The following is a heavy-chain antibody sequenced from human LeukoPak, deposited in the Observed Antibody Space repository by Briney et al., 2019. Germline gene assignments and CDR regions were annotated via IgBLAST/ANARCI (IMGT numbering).Heavy chain of an antibody. V-gene: IGHV1-69*06. Sequence: VASVKVSCKASGGTFSSYAISWVRQAPGQGLEWMGGIIPIFGTANYAQKFQGRVTITADKSTSTAYMELSSLRSEDTAVYYCARVPSHYYDSSVFRLDPWGQGTLVTVSS. J-gene: IGHJ5*02. D-gene: IGHD3-22*01. CDR1: GGTFSSYA. CDR3: ARVPSHYYDSSVFRLDP. CDR2: IIPIFGTA.